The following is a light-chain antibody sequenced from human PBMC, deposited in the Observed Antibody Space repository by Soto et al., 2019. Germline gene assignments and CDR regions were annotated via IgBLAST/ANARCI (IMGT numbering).Light chain of an antibody. Sequence: QSVVTQPPSASGTPGQRVTISCSGSSSNIGSNTVNWYQQLPGTAPKLLIYSNNQRPSGVPDRFSGSKSGTSASLAISGLQSEDEADYYCAAWDDSLNGVVFGGGTKLTV. CDR1: SSNIGSNT. J-gene: IGLJ2*01. CDR2: SNN. V-gene: IGLV1-44*01. CDR3: AAWDDSLNGVV.